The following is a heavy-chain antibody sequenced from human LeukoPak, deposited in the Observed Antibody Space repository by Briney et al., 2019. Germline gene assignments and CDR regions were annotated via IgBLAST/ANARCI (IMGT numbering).Heavy chain of an antibody. CDR3: ARLPTVTTPFDY. CDR1: GDSVSSNSAA. D-gene: IGHD4-17*01. Sequence: SQTLSLTCAISGDSVSSNSAAWNWIRQSPSRGLEWLGRTYYRSKWYKEYAVSVKSRITINPDTSKNQFSLQLNSVTPEDTAVYYCARLPTVTTPFDYWGQGTLVTVSS. J-gene: IGHJ4*02. V-gene: IGHV6-1*01. CDR2: TYYRSKWYK.